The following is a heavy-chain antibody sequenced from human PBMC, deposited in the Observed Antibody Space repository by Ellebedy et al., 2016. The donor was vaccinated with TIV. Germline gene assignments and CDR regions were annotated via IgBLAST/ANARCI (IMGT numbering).Heavy chain of an antibody. CDR1: EGTFTNNA. V-gene: IGHV1-69*13. Sequence: AASVKVSCKASEGTFTNNAISWVRQAPGQGLEWMGGIIPIFPTVNYAQKFRGRVTIPADESTNTAYLELTSLRSDDTAVYYCARGPKRGSSVDYWGQGTLVTVSS. CDR2: IIPIFPTV. CDR3: ARGPKRGSSVDY. J-gene: IGHJ4*02. D-gene: IGHD3-10*01.